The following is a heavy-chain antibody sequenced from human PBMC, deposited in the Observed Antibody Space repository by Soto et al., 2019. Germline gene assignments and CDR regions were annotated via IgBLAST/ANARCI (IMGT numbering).Heavy chain of an antibody. J-gene: IGHJ6*02. CDR2: IIPIFGTA. D-gene: IGHD3-3*01. CDR3: ARVGDYDFWSGYYTSHYYYGMDV. Sequence: GASVKVSCKASGYTFTSYGISWVRQAPGQGLEWMGGIIPIFGTANYAQKFQGRVTITADESTSTAYMELSSLRSEDTAVYYCARVGDYDFWSGYYTSHYYYGMDVWGQGTTVTVS. CDR1: GYTFTSYG. V-gene: IGHV1-69*13.